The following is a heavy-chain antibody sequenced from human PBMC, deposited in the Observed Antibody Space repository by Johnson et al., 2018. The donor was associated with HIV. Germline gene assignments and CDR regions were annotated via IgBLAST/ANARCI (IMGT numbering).Heavy chain of an antibody. CDR2: ISYEASNK. Sequence: QMLLVESGGGLVQPGRSLRLSCTASGFTFGDYAMHWVRQAPGKGLEWVAFISYEASNKHFPDSVKGRFTISRDNSKNTLFLQMDSLRTEDTGVYYCANAYCPGCDGFDIWGQGTLVTVSS. CDR1: GFTFGDYA. CDR3: ANAYCPGCDGFDI. D-gene: IGHD2-21*01. J-gene: IGHJ3*02. V-gene: IGHV3-30*04.